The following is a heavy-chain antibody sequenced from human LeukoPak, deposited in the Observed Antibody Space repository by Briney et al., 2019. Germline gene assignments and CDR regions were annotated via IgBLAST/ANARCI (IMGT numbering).Heavy chain of an antibody. CDR1: GYTFTGYY. CDR2: INPNSGGT. V-gene: IGHV1-2*02. J-gene: IGHJ4*02. D-gene: IGHD4-17*01. CDR3: ARARRGDQNRFDY. Sequence: ASVKVSCKASGYTFTGYYMHWVRQAPGQGLEWMGWINPNSGGTNYAQKFQGRVTMTRDTSISTAYMELSRLRSDDTAVYYCARARRGDQNRFDYWGQGTLVTVSS.